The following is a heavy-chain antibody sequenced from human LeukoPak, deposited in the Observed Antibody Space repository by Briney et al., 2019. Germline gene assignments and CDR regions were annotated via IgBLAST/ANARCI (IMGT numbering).Heavy chain of an antibody. V-gene: IGHV4-39*01. CDR2: IYYTGST. D-gene: IGHD3-22*01. J-gene: IGHJ6*03. Sequence: SETLSLTCTVSGGSISTSSYYWGWIRQPPGKGLEWSGSIYYTGSTYYNPSLKSRVTISVDTSKNQFSLKLSSVTAADTAVYYCARHFFPLIATGPMDVWGKGTTVTISS. CDR3: ARHFFPLIATGPMDV. CDR1: GGSISTSSYY.